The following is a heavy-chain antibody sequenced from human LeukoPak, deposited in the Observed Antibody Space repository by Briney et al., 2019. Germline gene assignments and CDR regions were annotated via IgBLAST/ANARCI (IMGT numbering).Heavy chain of an antibody. J-gene: IGHJ4*02. CDR3: GRGHWGLDY. CDR1: GFTFSSYS. Sequence: GSLRLSCAASGFTFSSYSMNWVRQAPGEGLEWLSWINSASSTIYYADSVKGRFTISRDNAKNSLYLQMNSLRAEDTAVYYCGRGHWGLDYWGQGALVTVSS. D-gene: IGHD7-27*01. CDR2: INSASSTI. V-gene: IGHV3-48*01.